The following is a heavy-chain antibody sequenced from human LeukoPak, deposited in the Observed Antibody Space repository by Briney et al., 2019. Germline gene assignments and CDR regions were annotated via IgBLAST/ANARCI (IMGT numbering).Heavy chain of an antibody. Sequence: ASVKVSCKASGYTFTGYYMHWVRQAPGQGLEWMGWINPNSGGTNYAQKFQGRVTMTRDTSISTAYTELSRLRSDDTAVYYCAREAVYDSSGPNYYYGMDVWGQGTTVTVSS. V-gene: IGHV1-2*02. CDR3: AREAVYDSSGPNYYYGMDV. CDR1: GYTFTGYY. D-gene: IGHD3-22*01. CDR2: INPNSGGT. J-gene: IGHJ6*02.